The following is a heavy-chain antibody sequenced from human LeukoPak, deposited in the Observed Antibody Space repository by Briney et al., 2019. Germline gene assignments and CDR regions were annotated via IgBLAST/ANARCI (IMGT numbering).Heavy chain of an antibody. CDR1: GFTFSSYS. J-gene: IGHJ4*02. CDR2: ISSSSRAF. Sequence: GGSLRLSCAASGFTFSSYSMSWVRQAPGKGLEWVSYISSSSRAFYYADSVKGRFTISRDNAKNSLYLQMNSLRDEDTAVFYCVARGLSSDYWGQGTLDTVSS. CDR3: VARGLSSDY. V-gene: IGHV3-48*02.